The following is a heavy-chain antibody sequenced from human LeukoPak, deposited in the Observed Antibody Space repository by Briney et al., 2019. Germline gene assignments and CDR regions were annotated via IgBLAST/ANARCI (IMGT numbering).Heavy chain of an antibody. Sequence: ASVKVSCKASGYTFTSYGISWVRQAPGQGLEWMGWISAYSGNTNYAQKLQGRVTMTTDTSTSTAYMELRSLRSDDTAVYYCARDLGSCYSGFYGCWFDPWGQGTLVTVSS. CDR3: ARDLGSCYSGFYGCWFDP. CDR2: ISAYSGNT. CDR1: GYTFTSYG. V-gene: IGHV1-18*01. D-gene: IGHD2-15*01. J-gene: IGHJ5*02.